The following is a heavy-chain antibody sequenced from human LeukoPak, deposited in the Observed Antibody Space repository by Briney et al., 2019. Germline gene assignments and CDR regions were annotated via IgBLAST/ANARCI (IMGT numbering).Heavy chain of an antibody. Sequence: SETLSHTCTVSGGSISSGGYYWSWIRQHPGKGLEWIGYIYYSGSTYYNPSLKSRITISVDTSKNQFSLKLSSVTAADTAVYYCTSYGSGSVLDYWGQGTLVTVSS. CDR3: TSYGSGSVLDY. V-gene: IGHV4-31*03. D-gene: IGHD3-10*01. J-gene: IGHJ4*02. CDR2: IYYSGST. CDR1: GGSISSGGYY.